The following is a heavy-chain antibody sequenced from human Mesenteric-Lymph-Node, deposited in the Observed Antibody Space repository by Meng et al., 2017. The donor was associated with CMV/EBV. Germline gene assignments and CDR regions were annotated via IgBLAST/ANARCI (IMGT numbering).Heavy chain of an antibody. CDR3: ARDDSSSSSNYGMDV. Sequence: SETLSLTCAVYGGSFSGYYWSWIRQPPGKGLEWIGEINHSGSTNYNPSLKSRVTISVDTSKNQFSLKLSSVTAADTAVYYCARDDSSSSSNYGMDVWGQGTTVTSP. D-gene: IGHD6-6*01. CDR1: GGSFSGYY. V-gene: IGHV4-34*01. J-gene: IGHJ6*02. CDR2: INHSGST.